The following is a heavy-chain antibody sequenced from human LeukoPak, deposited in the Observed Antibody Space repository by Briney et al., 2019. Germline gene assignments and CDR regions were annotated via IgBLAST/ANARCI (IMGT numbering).Heavy chain of an antibody. Sequence: PSETLSLTCAVYGGSFSGYYWSWIRQPPGKGLEWIGEINHSGSTNYNPSLKSRVTISVDTSKNQFSLKLSSVTAADTAVYYCARTPAYYYDSSGYYQFDYWGQGTLVTVSS. CDR3: ARTPAYYYDSSGYYQFDY. V-gene: IGHV4-34*01. CDR1: GGSFSGYY. D-gene: IGHD3-22*01. J-gene: IGHJ4*02. CDR2: INHSGST.